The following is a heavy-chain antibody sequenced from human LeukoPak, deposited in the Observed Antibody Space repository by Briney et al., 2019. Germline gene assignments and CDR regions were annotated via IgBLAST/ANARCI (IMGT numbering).Heavy chain of an antibody. D-gene: IGHD6-19*01. Sequence: GGSLRLSCAASGFTFSSHGMHWVRQAPGKGLECVAVISYDGSNKYCADSVKGRFTISRDNSKNTLYLQMNSLRAEDTAVYYCAKQKGRAVAAYDYWGQGTLVTVSS. CDR3: AKQKGRAVAAYDY. V-gene: IGHV3-30*18. CDR2: ISYDGSNK. CDR1: GFTFSSHG. J-gene: IGHJ4*02.